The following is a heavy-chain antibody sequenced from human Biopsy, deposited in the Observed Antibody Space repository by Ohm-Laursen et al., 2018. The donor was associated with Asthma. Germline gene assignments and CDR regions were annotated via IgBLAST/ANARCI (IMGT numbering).Heavy chain of an antibody. J-gene: IGHJ3*02. D-gene: IGHD3-9*01. CDR3: ARTYYDFLTGQVNDVFAM. V-gene: IGHV1-3*01. CDR2: INAGNGNT. CDR1: GYTFINYA. Sequence: GSSVKVSCKTSGYTFINYAIHWVRQAPGQRLEWMGWINAGNGNTKYSQKFQGRVTISRDTSASTAYMDLSSLRSEDTAVYYCARTYYDFLTGQVNDVFAMWGQGIMVTVSS.